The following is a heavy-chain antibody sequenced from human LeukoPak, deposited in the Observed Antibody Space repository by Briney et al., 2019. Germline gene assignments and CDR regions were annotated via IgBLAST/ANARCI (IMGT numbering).Heavy chain of an antibody. D-gene: IGHD3-10*01. J-gene: IGHJ6*03. CDR3: ARPPMVRGVSWVRYYYYMDV. CDR2: ISYDGSNK. Sequence: GGSLRLSCAASGFTFSSYAMHWVRQAPGKGLEWVAVISYDGSNKYYADSVKGRFTISRDNSKNTLYLQMDSLRAEDTAVYYCARPPMVRGVSWVRYYYYMDVWGKGTTVTVSS. CDR1: GFTFSSYA. V-gene: IGHV3-30*07.